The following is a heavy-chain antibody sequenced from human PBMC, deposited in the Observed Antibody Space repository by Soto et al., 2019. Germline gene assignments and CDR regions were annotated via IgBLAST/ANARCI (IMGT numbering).Heavy chain of an antibody. Sequence: GSLRLSCAASGFTFSDYYMSWIRQAPGKGLEWVSYISSSSSYTNYADSVKGRFTISRDNAKNSLYLQMNSLRAEDTAVYYCARDRQPDYDIFTGYYIFGVTELDYWGQGTLVTVSS. J-gene: IGHJ4*02. D-gene: IGHD3-9*01. CDR3: ARDRQPDYDIFTGYYIFGVTELDY. V-gene: IGHV3-11*06. CDR1: GFTFSDYY. CDR2: ISSSSSYT.